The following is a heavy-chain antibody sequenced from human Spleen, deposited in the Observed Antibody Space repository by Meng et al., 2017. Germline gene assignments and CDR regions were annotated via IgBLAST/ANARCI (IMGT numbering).Heavy chain of an antibody. J-gene: IGHJ6*02. CDR2: ISWNSGSI. V-gene: IGHV3-9*01. Sequence: SLKISCAASGFTFDDYAMHWVRQAPGKGLEWVSGISWNSGSIGYADSVKGRFTISRDNAKNSLYLQMNSLRAEDTALYYCAKGNAAGYYYYYGMDVWGQGTTVTVSS. D-gene: IGHD6-13*01. CDR3: AKGNAAGYYYYYGMDV. CDR1: GFTFDDYA.